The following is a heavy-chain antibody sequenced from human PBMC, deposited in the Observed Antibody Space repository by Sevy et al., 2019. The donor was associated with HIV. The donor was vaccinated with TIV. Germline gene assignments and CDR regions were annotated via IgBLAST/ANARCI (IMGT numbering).Heavy chain of an antibody. V-gene: IGHV3-30*02. CDR2: IQYDGSNK. D-gene: IGHD2-15*01. J-gene: IGHJ4*02. Sequence: GGSLRLSCAASGFSYSSYGMHWVRQAPGKGLEWVAYIQYDGSNKDYADSVKGRFTISRDNSKNTLDLQMNSLRVEDTAVYYCVKEGGGQGGDHWGQGTLVTVSS. CDR3: VKEGGGQGGDH. CDR1: GFSYSSYG.